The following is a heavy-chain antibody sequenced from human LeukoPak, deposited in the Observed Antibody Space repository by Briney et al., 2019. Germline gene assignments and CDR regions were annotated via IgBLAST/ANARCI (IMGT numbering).Heavy chain of an antibody. D-gene: IGHD2-15*01. CDR3: AKFDYSLFDY. CDR1: GFTFSTYW. Sequence: PGGSLRLSCAASGFTFSTYWIHWIRQAPGKGLEWASCINTDGTNTTYADSVKGRFIISRDNVKNTLYLQMHSLRVEDTAVYYCAKFDYSLFDYWGQGTLVTVSS. J-gene: IGHJ4*02. V-gene: IGHV3-74*01. CDR2: INTDGTNT.